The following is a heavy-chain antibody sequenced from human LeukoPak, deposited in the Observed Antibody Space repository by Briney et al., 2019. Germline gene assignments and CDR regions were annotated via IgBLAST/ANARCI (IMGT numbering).Heavy chain of an antibody. Sequence: PGGSLRLSCAASGFTFSGSAMHWVRQASGKGLEWVGRIRSKANSYATAYAASVKGRFTISRDDSKNTAYLQMNSLKTEDTAVYYCTRHGESTYDFWSGYFPPETYYYYYMDVCGKGTTVTVSS. V-gene: IGHV3-73*01. J-gene: IGHJ6*03. CDR3: TRHGESTYDFWSGYFPPETYYYYYMDV. CDR2: IRSKANSYAT. CDR1: GFTFSGSA. D-gene: IGHD3-3*01.